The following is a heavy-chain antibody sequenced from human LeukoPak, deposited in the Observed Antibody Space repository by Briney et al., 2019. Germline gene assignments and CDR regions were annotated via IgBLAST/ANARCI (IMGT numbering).Heavy chain of an antibody. V-gene: IGHV1-58*02. CDR1: GFTFTTSA. CDR3: ARERGSITIDAFDI. D-gene: IGHD3-10*01. Sequence: ASVKVSCKASGFTFTTSAMQWVRQARGQRLEWIGWIVVGSGNTNYAQKFQERVTITRDMSTSTAYMELSSLRSEDTAVYYCARERGSITIDAFDIWGQGTMVTVSS. J-gene: IGHJ3*02. CDR2: IVVGSGNT.